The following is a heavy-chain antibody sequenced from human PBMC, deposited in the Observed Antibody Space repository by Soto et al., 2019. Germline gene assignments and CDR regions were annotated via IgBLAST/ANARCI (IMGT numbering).Heavy chain of an antibody. Sequence: QVQLVESGGGVVQPGRSLRLSCAASGFTFNRHPLHWVRQAPGKGLEWVAVISHDGNNKYYADSVKRRFTISRDNSMNMLDLLMQGLRTEDTAIFYCARASGHIYATLHGPFDQCGQGALGTVSS. CDR2: ISHDGNNK. D-gene: IGHD2-8*01. J-gene: IGHJ4*02. CDR1: GFTFNRHP. CDR3: ARASGHIYATLHGPFDQ. V-gene: IGHV3-30-3*01.